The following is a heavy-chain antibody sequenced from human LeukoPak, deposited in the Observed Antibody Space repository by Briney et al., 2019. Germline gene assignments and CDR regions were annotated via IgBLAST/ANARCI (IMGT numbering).Heavy chain of an antibody. J-gene: IGHJ6*03. D-gene: IGHD6-13*01. V-gene: IGHV3-21*04. Sequence: TGGSLRLSCAASGFTFSSYSMNWVRQAPGKGLEWVSSISSSSSYIYYADSVKGRFTISRDNAKNSLYLQMNSLRAEDTAVYYCAKSAFQQLVSSYYYYYMDVWGKGTTVTISS. CDR1: GFTFSSYS. CDR3: AKSAFQQLVSSYYYYYMDV. CDR2: ISSSSSYI.